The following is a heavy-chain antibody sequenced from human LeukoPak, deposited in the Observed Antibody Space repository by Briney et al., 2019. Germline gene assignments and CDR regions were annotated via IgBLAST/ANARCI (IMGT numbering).Heavy chain of an antibody. D-gene: IGHD3-10*01. V-gene: IGHV3-21*01. CDR1: GFTFSSYS. CDR3: ARDRYGSGSYFFDY. CDR2: ISSGSSYI. J-gene: IGHJ4*02. Sequence: GGSLRLSCAASGFTFSSYSMNWVRQAPGKGLEWVSSISSGSSYIYYADSVKGRFTISRDNAKNSLYLQMNSLRAEDTAVYYCARDRYGSGSYFFDYWGQGTLVTVSS.